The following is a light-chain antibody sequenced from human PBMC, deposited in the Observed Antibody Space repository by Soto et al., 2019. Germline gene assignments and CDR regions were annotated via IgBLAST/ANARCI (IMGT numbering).Light chain of an antibody. V-gene: IGKV3-20*01. CDR2: GAS. J-gene: IGKJ1*01. CDR3: QHSGDFRWT. CDR1: QRVGSKY. Sequence: DIVLTQTPGTLSLSPGERATLSCGASQRVGSKYLALYQQKPGQPPRLVIHGASSRASGIPDRFSVSGSETDFPLTLSRLETEDLAVYDGQHSGDFRWTFGQGTKV.